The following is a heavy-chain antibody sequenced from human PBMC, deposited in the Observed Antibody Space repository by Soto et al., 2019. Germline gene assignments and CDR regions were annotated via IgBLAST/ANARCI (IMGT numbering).Heavy chain of an antibody. D-gene: IGHD6-6*01. V-gene: IGHV4-30-4*01. CDR2: IYYSGST. CDR3: ARDVLYSTSRIES. CDR1: GCSISSADYY. Sequence: SETLSLTCTVSGCSISSADYYWSWILQPPGKGLEWIGYIYYSGSTYYTPSLRSRVTISVDTSKDQFSLKLSSVTAADTAVYYCARDVLYSTSRIESWGQGTLVTVAS. J-gene: IGHJ4*02.